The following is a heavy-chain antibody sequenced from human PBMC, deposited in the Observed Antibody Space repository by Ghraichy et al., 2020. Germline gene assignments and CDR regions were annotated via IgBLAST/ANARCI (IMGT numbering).Heavy chain of an antibody. V-gene: IGHV3-15*01. Sequence: VGRIKSKTDGGTTDYAAPVKGRFTISRDDSKNTLYLQMNSLKTEDTAVYYCTTDFLYHIVLVVYDYLG. D-gene: IGHD2-8*02. CDR3: TTDFLYHIVLVVYDY. CDR2: IKSKTDGGTT. J-gene: IGHJ4*01.